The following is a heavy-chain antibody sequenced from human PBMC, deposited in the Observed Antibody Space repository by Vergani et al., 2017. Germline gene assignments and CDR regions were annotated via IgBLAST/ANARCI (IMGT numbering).Heavy chain of an antibody. V-gene: IGHV1-69*13. CDR3: ARDPTNSGYDFEGEHGGAQDYHYYCMDV. Sequence: QVQLVQSGAEVKKPGSSVKVSCKAPGGTFSSYAISWVRQAPGQGLEWMGRIIPIFGTANYAQKFQGRVTITADESTRTAYMELSSLSSKDPAVYYCARDPTNSGYDFEGEHGGAQDYHYYCMDVWGKGTTVTVSS. CDR2: IIPIFGTA. D-gene: IGHD5-12*01. CDR1: GGTFSSYA. J-gene: IGHJ6*04.